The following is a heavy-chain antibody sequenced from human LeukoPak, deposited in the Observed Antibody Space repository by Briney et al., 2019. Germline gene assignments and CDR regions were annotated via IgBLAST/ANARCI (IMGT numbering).Heavy chain of an antibody. D-gene: IGHD5-12*01. CDR3: ASGFSGYDP. J-gene: IGHJ5*02. V-gene: IGHV4-4*07. CDR1: GGSISNYY. CDR2: IYSSGTT. Sequence: SETLSLTCTVSGGSISNYYWSWIRQPAGKGLEWIGSIYSSGTTIYNPSLKSRVTMSVDTYKNQCSLKLSSVTAADTAVYFCASGFSGYDPWGQGTLVTVSS.